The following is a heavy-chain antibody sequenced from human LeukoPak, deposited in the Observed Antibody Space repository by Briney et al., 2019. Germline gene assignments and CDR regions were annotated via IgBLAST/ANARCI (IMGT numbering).Heavy chain of an antibody. CDR2: INPNSGGT. D-gene: IGHD3-22*01. J-gene: IGHJ4*02. Sequence: GASVNVSCKASGYTFTGYYMHWVRQAPGQGLEWMGWINPNSGGTNYAQKFQGRVTMTRDTSISTAYMELSRLRSDDTAVYYCARAPRSSGSPSAPFLFDYWGQGTLVTVSS. CDR1: GYTFTGYY. V-gene: IGHV1-2*02. CDR3: ARAPRSSGSPSAPFLFDY.